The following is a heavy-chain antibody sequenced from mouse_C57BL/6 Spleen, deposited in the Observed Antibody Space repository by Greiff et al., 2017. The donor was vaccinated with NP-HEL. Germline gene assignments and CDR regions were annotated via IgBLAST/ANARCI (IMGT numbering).Heavy chain of an antibody. J-gene: IGHJ4*01. Sequence: QVQLQQSGPELVKPGASVKISCKASGYAFSSSWMNWVKQRPGKGLEWIGRFYPGDGDTNYNGKFKGKATLTADKSSSTAYMQLSSLTSEDSAVYFCARNGGTTVVRDYAMDYWGQGTSVTVSS. V-gene: IGHV1-82*01. CDR1: GYAFSSSW. CDR2: FYPGDGDT. CDR3: ARNGGTTVVRDYAMDY. D-gene: IGHD1-1*01.